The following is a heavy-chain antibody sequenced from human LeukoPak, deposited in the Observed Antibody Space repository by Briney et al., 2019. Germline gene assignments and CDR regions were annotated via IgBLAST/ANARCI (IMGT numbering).Heavy chain of an antibody. Sequence: SVKVSCKASGGTFSSYAISWVRQAPGQGLEWMGGIIPIFGTANYAQKFQGRVTITADESTSTAYMELSSLRSEDTAVYYCARVFGEASYNDFWSGGRFDPRGQGTLVTVSS. V-gene: IGHV1-69*13. CDR1: GGTFSSYA. CDR2: IIPIFGTA. D-gene: IGHD3-3*01. CDR3: ARVFGEASYNDFWSGGRFDP. J-gene: IGHJ5*02.